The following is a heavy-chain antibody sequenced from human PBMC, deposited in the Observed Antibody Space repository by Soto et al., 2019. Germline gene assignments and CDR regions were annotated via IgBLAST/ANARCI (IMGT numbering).Heavy chain of an antibody. J-gene: IGHJ6*02. CDR1: GYTFTGYY. D-gene: IGHD3-10*01. CDR3: ARDGGSGHYGSGSYEAPPKDYYYYYGMDV. V-gene: IGHV1-2*04. Sequence: ASVKVSCKASGYTFTGYYMHWVRQAPGQGLEWMGWINPNSGGTNYAQKFQGWVTMTRDTSISTAYMELSRLGSDDTAVYYCARDGGSGHYGSGSYEAPPKDYYYYYGMDVWGQGTTVTVSS. CDR2: INPNSGGT.